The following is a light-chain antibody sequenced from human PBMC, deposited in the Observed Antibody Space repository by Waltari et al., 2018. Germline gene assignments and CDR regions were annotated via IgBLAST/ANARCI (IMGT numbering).Light chain of an antibody. Sequence: EIVLTQSPATLSLSPGERATLSCRASPSVSSYLVWYQQKPGQTPRLLIYGASNRATGIPARFSGSGSGTDFTLTISSLESEDVAVYYCHQRSNWPITFGQGTRLEIK. J-gene: IGKJ5*01. CDR3: HQRSNWPIT. V-gene: IGKV3-11*01. CDR2: GAS. CDR1: PSVSSY.